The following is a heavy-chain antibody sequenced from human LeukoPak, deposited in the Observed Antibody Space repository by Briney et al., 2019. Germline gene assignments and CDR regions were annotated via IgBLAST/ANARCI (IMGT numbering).Heavy chain of an antibody. CDR2: IYTSGST. D-gene: IGHD3-16*02. V-gene: IGHV4-4*07. CDR1: GGSISSYY. J-gene: IGHJ4*02. Sequence: SETLSLTCTVSGGSISSYYWSWIRQPAGKGLEWIGRIYTSGSTNYNPSLKSRVTMSVDTSKNQVSLKLSSVTAADTAVYYCAREGYDYVWGSYRPFDYWGQGTLVTVSS. CDR3: AREGYDYVWGSYRPFDY.